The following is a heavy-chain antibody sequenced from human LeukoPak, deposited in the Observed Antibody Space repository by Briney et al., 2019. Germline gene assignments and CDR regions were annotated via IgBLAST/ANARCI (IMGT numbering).Heavy chain of an antibody. Sequence: ASVKVSCKASGYTFTGYYMHWVRQAPGQGLEWMGWINPNSGGTNYAQKFQGRLTITADKSTSTVYVELSSLRSEDTAVYYCARGGFEYYYYMDLWGKGTTVTVSS. CDR1: GYTFTGYY. J-gene: IGHJ6*03. V-gene: IGHV1-2*02. D-gene: IGHD3-10*01. CDR3: ARGGFEYYYYMDL. CDR2: INPNSGGT.